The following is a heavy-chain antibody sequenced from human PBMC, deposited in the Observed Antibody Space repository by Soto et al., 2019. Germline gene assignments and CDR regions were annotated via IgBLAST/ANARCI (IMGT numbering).Heavy chain of an antibody. CDR3: ARDSYDSSGYPLDP. J-gene: IGHJ5*02. CDR2: IYYSGST. CDR1: GGSISSGGYY. V-gene: IGHV4-31*03. D-gene: IGHD3-22*01. Sequence: SETLSLTCTVSGGSISSGGYYWSWIRQHPGKGLEWIGYIYYSGSTYYNPSLKSRVTISVDTSKNQFSLKLSSVTAADTAVYYCARDSYDSSGYPLDPWGQGTLVTVS.